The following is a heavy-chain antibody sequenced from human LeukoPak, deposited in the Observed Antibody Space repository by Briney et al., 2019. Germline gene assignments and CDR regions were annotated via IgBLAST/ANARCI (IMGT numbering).Heavy chain of an antibody. CDR1: GFTFDSYA. V-gene: IGHV3-21*01. D-gene: IGHD3-10*01. Sequence: PGGSLRLSCAASGFTFDSYALTWVRQAPGKGLEWVSTISPGSSHVFYADSAKGRFTISRDNAKNSLYLQMNSLRAEDTAVYLCARSGLRGTYPHTFDIWGQGTMVTVSS. CDR2: ISPGSSHV. J-gene: IGHJ3*02. CDR3: ARSGLRGTYPHTFDI.